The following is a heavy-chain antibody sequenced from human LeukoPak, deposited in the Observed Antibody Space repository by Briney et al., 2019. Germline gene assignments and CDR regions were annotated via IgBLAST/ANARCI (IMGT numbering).Heavy chain of an antibody. V-gene: IGHV4-30-4*01. J-gene: IGHJ4*02. Sequence: TSETLSLTCTVSGDSISSGVYYWSWIRQPPGRGLEWIGYIYSSGSTYYNPSLKSRVTISVDTSKNQFSLKLSSVIAADTAVYYCARENGYGVNEYWGQGTLVTVSS. CDR1: GDSISSGVYY. D-gene: IGHD4-23*01. CDR2: IYSSGST. CDR3: ARENGYGVNEY.